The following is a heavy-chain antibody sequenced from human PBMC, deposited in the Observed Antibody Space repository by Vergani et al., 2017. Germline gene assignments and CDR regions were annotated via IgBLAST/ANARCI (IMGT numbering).Heavy chain of an antibody. CDR1: GFTFDDYA. CDR3: AKDFYGDDYYYCYMDV. D-gene: IGHD4-17*01. CDR2: ISWNSGSI. V-gene: IGHV3-9*01. J-gene: IGHJ6*03. Sequence: EVQLVESGGGLVQPGRSLRLSCAASGFTFDDYAMHWVRQAPGKGLEWVSGISWNSGSIGYADSVKGRFTISRDNAKNSLYLQMNSLRAEDTALYYCAKDFYGDDYYYCYMDVWGKGTTVTVSS.